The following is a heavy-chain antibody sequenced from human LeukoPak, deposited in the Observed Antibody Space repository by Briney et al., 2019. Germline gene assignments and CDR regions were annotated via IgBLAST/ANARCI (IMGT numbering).Heavy chain of an antibody. D-gene: IGHD5-24*01. Sequence: SETLSLTCTVSGSSISSSSYYWGWIRQPPGKGLEWIGSIYYSGSTYYNPSLKSRVTISVDTSKNQFSLKLSSVTAADTAVYYCARDRDGYNRFDYWGQGTLVTVSS. CDR3: ARDRDGYNRFDY. CDR2: IYYSGST. CDR1: GSSISSSSYY. J-gene: IGHJ4*02. V-gene: IGHV4-39*07.